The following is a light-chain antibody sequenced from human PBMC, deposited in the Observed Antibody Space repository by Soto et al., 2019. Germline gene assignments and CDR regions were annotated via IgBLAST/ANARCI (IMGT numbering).Light chain of an antibody. CDR2: DTF. CDR3: QQRSTWPLT. V-gene: IGKV3-11*01. J-gene: IGKJ4*01. Sequence: IVLTQSPASLSVSLGGIATVSCSASQAISTYLAWYQQKPGQAPRLIIYDTFNRVSGVPDTFSGSGSGTVFTLTINNVAPEDSAIYYCQQRSTWPLTGGGGTKVE. CDR1: QAISTY.